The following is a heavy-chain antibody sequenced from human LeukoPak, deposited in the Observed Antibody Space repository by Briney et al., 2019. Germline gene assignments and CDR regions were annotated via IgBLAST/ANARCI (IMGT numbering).Heavy chain of an antibody. V-gene: IGHV3-9*03. Sequence: GRSLRLSCAASGFTFDDYAMHWVRQAPGKGLEWVSGISWNSGSIAYADSVKGRFTISRDNAKNSLYPQMNSLRAEDMALYYCAKDARHDSSGYPDYWGQGTLVTVSS. CDR3: AKDARHDSSGYPDY. D-gene: IGHD3-22*01. CDR1: GFTFDDYA. J-gene: IGHJ4*02. CDR2: ISWNSGSI.